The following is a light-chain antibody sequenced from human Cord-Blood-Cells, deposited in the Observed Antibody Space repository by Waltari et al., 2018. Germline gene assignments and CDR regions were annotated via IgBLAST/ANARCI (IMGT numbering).Light chain of an antibody. CDR1: RSDVGVYNY. J-gene: IGLJ1*01. CDR3: CSYAGSYV. Sequence: QSALTQPRSVSGSPGQSVTISCTGTRSDVGVYNYVSWYQQHPGKAPKLMIYDVSKRPSGVPDRFSGSKSGNTASLTISGLQAEDEADYYCCSYAGSYVFGTGTKVTVL. V-gene: IGLV2-11*01. CDR2: DVS.